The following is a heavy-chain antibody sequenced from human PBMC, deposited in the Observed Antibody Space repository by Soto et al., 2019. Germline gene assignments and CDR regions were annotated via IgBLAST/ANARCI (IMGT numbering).Heavy chain of an antibody. Sequence: EVQLVESGGGLVKPGGSLRLSCAASGFTFSSYSMNWVRQAPGKGLVWVSSISSSSSYIYYADSVKGRFTISRDNAKNSRYVQMNSLRAEDTAVYYCARDSFSSSYFFDYWRQGTLVTVSS. V-gene: IGHV3-21*01. J-gene: IGHJ4*02. CDR3: ARDSFSSSYFFDY. CDR1: GFTFSSYS. CDR2: ISSSSSYI. D-gene: IGHD6-13*01.